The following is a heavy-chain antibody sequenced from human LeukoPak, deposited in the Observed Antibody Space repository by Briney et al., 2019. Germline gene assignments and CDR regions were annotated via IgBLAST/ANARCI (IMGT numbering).Heavy chain of an antibody. V-gene: IGHV1-3*01. Sequence: GASVKVSCKASGYTFTDYGMHWVRQAPGQGLEWMAWINAGNGNAKYSQKSQGRVTITRDTSASTAYMELSSLRSEDTAVYYCARVPLHVRNDYYYPHWGQGTVVTVSS. J-gene: IGHJ1*01. CDR1: GYTFTDYG. CDR3: ARVPLHVRNDYYYPH. CDR2: INAGNGNA. D-gene: IGHD3-3*02.